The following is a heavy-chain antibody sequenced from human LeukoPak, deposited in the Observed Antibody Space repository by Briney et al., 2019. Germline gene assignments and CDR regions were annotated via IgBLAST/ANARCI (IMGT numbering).Heavy chain of an antibody. CDR2: ISGSGGST. V-gene: IGHV3-23*01. Sequence: PGGSLRLSCAASGFTFSSYAMSWVRQAPGKGLEWVSAISGSGGSTYHADSVKGRFTISRDNSKNTLYLQMNSLRAEDTAVYYCAKDLRYCSGGSCHWGQGTLVTVSS. CDR1: GFTFSSYA. D-gene: IGHD2-15*01. CDR3: AKDLRYCSGGSCH. J-gene: IGHJ4*02.